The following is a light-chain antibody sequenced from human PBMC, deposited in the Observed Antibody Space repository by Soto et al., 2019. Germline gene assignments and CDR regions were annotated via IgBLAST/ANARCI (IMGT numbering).Light chain of an antibody. Sequence: ILMTPSPATLSVSPWERATLSCRASQSVRSNLAWYQQKPGQAPRLLIYGASTRATGIPARFSGSGSGTEFTLTISSLQSEDFAVYYCQQYNNWPKTFGQGTKVDIK. CDR2: GAS. CDR3: QQYNNWPKT. J-gene: IGKJ1*01. V-gene: IGKV3-15*01. CDR1: QSVRSN.